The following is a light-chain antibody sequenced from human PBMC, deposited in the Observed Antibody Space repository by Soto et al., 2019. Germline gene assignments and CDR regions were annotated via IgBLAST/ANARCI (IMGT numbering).Light chain of an antibody. CDR1: QSISSW. V-gene: IGKV1-5*03. CDR2: KAS. Sequence: DIQMTQSPSTLSASVGDRVTITCRASQSISSWLAWYQQKPGKAPKLLIYKASSLESGVPSRFSGSGSGTGFTLTISSLQPDDFATYYCQQYNSYPLTFGGGTKVEIK. CDR3: QQYNSYPLT. J-gene: IGKJ4*01.